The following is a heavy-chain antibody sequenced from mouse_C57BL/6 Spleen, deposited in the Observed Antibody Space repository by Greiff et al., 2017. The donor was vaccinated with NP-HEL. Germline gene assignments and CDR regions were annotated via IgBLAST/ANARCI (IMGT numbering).Heavy chain of an antibody. CDR2: ISYDGSN. J-gene: IGHJ3*01. D-gene: IGHD2-3*01. Sequence: EVQVVESGPGLVKPSQSLSLTCSVTGYSITSGYYWNWIRQFPGNKLEWMGYISYDGSNNYNPSLKNRISITRDTSKNQFFLKLNSVTTEDTATYYCARNYDGYSAWFAYWGQGTLVTVSA. V-gene: IGHV3-6*01. CDR1: GYSITSGYY. CDR3: ARNYDGYSAWFAY.